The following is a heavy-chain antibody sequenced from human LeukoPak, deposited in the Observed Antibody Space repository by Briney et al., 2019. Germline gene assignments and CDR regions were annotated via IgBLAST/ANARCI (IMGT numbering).Heavy chain of an antibody. Sequence: PGGSLRLSCAASGFTFSSYSMNRVRQAPGKGLEWVSYISSSSSTIYYADSVKGRFTISRDNAKNSLYLQMNSLRAEDTAVYYCARDEYCSGGSCKGDFDYWGQGTLVTVSS. V-gene: IGHV3-48*01. CDR1: GFTFSSYS. D-gene: IGHD2-15*01. J-gene: IGHJ4*02. CDR2: ISSSSSTI. CDR3: ARDEYCSGGSCKGDFDY.